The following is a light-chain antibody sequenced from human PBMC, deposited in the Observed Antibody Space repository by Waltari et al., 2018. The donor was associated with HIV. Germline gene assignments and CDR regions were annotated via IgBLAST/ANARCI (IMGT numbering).Light chain of an antibody. CDR1: QSISSSY. V-gene: IGKV3-20*01. Sequence: EIVLTQSPGTLSLSPGERATLSCRASQSISSSYLAWYQQKPGQAPRLLIYGTSSRATGIPDRFTGSGSGTDFTLTITRLEPEDFAVYYCQQYDRSLRTFGQGTKLEIK. CDR2: GTS. J-gene: IGKJ2*01. CDR3: QQYDRSLRT.